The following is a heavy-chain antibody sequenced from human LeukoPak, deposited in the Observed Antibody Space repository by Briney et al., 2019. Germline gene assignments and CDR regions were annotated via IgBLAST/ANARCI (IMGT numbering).Heavy chain of an antibody. Sequence: VASVKVSCKASGYTFTGYYMHWVRQAPGQGLEWMGWINPNSGGTNYAQKLQGRVTITTDESTSTAYMELRSLRSEDTAVYYCARDLDIVGATEGGGLDYWGQGTLVTVSS. D-gene: IGHD1-26*01. CDR1: GYTFTGYY. CDR3: ARDLDIVGATEGGGLDY. V-gene: IGHV1-2*02. J-gene: IGHJ4*02. CDR2: INPNSGGT.